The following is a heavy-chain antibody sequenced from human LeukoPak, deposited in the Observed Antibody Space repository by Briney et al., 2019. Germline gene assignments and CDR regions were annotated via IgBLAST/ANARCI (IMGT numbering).Heavy chain of an antibody. CDR3: ANGNRCTSPNCLGYYYFYMDV. CDR2: IKQDGGEK. Sequence: PGGSLRLSCAASGFTFSNYWMNWVRQAPGKGLEWVANIKQDGGEKSYVDSVKGRFTISRDNAKNSLHLQMNSLRAEDTAVYYCANGNRCTSPNCLGYYYFYMDVWGKGTTVTVSS. V-gene: IGHV3-7*01. CDR1: GFTFSNYW. J-gene: IGHJ6*03. D-gene: IGHD2-8*01.